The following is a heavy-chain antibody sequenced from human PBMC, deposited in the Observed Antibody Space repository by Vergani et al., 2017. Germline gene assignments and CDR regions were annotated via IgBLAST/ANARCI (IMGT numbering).Heavy chain of an antibody. CDR3: AKHQQQLPIYWYFDL. D-gene: IGHD6-13*01. CDR2: ISGSGVSA. Sequence: EVQLLESGGGLVQPGGSLRLTCAASEFTFSNYAMNWVRQAPGKGLEWVSGISGSGVSAYYTDSVKGRFTISRDNSKNMLFLQMRSLRAEDTAVYYCAKHQQQLPIYWYFDLWGRGTLVTVSS. V-gene: IGHV3-23*01. J-gene: IGHJ2*01. CDR1: EFTFSNYA.